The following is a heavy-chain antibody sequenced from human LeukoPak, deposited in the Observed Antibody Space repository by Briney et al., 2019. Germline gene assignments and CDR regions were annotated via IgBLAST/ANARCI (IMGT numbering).Heavy chain of an antibody. D-gene: IGHD5-18*01. V-gene: IGHV3-7*01. J-gene: IGHJ4*02. CDR1: GLTFSNHW. Sequence: GGSLRLSCAASGLTFSNHWMSWVRQAPGKGLEWVANIKQDGSVKTYLYFVNGRFTISRDNAKNSLYLQKNSLRAEGTAVFYCAKDSYSMGDYWGQGTLVTVSS. CDR2: IKQDGSVK. CDR3: AKDSYSMGDY.